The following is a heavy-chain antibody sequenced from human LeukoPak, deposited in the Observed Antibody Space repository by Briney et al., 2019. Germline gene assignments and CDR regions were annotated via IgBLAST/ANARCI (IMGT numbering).Heavy chain of an antibody. V-gene: IGHV3-23*01. CDR3: AKGFYHVGATTVYDY. D-gene: IGHD1-26*01. CDR1: GFXFSSYA. J-gene: IGHJ4*02. CDR2: ISGSGGSP. Sequence: GGSLRLSCAASGFXFSSYAMNWGRQAPGRGQEWLSGISGSGGSPYYADSVKGRFTISRDNTKNTLYLQMNSLRAEDTAVYYCAKGFYHVGATTVYDYWGQGTLVTVSS.